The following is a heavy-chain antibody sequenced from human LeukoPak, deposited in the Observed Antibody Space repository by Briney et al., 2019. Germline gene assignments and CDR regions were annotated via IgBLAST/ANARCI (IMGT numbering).Heavy chain of an antibody. CDR3: ARVCSIRSFDY. CDR2: INPNSGDT. J-gene: IGHJ4*02. D-gene: IGHD2-8*01. CDR1: GYTFTGYY. Sequence: ASVKVSCKASGYTFTGYYMHWVRQAPGQGLEWMGWINPNSGDTNYAQKFQGRVTMTRDTSINTAYMELTRLTSDDTAVYYCARVCSIRSFDYWGQGTLVTVSS. V-gene: IGHV1-2*02.